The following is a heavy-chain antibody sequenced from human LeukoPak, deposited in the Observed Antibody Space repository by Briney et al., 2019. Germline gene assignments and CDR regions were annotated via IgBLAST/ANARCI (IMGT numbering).Heavy chain of an antibody. CDR1: GYSISSGYY. J-gene: IGHJ6*04. D-gene: IGHD2-15*01. Sequence: PSETLSLTCNVSGYSISSGYYWGWIRQPPGKGLEWIGTIYHSGSTYYNPSLKSRVSISVDTSKNQFSLKLSSVTAADTAVYYCARRILMDVWGKGTTVTVSS. CDR3: ARRILMDV. V-gene: IGHV4-38-2*02. CDR2: IYHSGST.